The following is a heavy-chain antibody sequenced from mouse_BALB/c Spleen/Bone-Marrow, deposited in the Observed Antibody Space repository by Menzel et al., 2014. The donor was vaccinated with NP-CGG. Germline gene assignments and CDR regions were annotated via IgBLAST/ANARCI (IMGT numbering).Heavy chain of an antibody. V-gene: IGHV1-82*01. D-gene: IGHD2-4*01. CDR2: IYPGDGDT. Sequence: VQLQQSGPELVKPGASVKISCKASGYAFSSSWMNWVKQRPGQGLEWIGRIYPGDGDTNYNVKSKGKATLTADKSSSTAYMQLSSLTSVDSAVYFCARRRDYDRYFDVWGAGTTVTVSS. CDR1: GYAFSSSW. J-gene: IGHJ1*01. CDR3: ARRRDYDRYFDV.